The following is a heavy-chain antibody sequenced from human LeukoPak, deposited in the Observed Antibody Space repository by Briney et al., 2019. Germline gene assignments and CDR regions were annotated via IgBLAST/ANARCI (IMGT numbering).Heavy chain of an antibody. CDR1: GFTFDDYA. J-gene: IGHJ6*04. Sequence: GGSLRLSCAASGFTFDDYAMHWVRQAPGKGLEWVSAISGSGGSTYYADSVKGRFTISRDNSKNTLYLQMNSLRAEDTAVYYCAKDLHYYGSGSYFTYYYYYYGMDVWGKGTTVTVSS. V-gene: IGHV3-23*01. CDR2: ISGSGGST. CDR3: AKDLHYYGSGSYFTYYYYYYGMDV. D-gene: IGHD3-10*01.